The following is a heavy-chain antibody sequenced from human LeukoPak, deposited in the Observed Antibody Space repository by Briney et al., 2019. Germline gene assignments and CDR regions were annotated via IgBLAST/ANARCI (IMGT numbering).Heavy chain of an antibody. Sequence: GASVKVSCKASGGTFSSYAISWVRQAPGQGLGWMGGIIPIFGTANYAQKFQGRVTIAADESTSTAYMELSSLRSEDTAVYYCARRTEGRPEYFDYWGQGTLVTVSS. CDR1: GGTFSSYA. J-gene: IGHJ4*02. CDR2: IIPIFGTA. D-gene: IGHD1-1*01. V-gene: IGHV1-69*01. CDR3: ARRTEGRPEYFDY.